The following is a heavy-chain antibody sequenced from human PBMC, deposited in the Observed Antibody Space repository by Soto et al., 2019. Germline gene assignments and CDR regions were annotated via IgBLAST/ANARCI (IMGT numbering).Heavy chain of an antibody. J-gene: IGHJ4*02. CDR1: GFTFSSYS. CDR3: ARAGATVTTDYFDY. CDR2: ISSSSSYI. V-gene: IGHV3-21*01. D-gene: IGHD4-17*01. Sequence: EVQLVESGGGLVKPGGSLRLSCAASGFTFSSYSMNWVRQAPGKGLEWVSSISSSSSYIYYADSVKGRFTISRDNAKNSLYLQRNSLRAEDTAVYYCARAGATVTTDYFDYWGQGTLVTVSS.